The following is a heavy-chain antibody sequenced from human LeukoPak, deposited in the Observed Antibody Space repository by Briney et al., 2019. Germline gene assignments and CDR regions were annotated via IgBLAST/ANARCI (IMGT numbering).Heavy chain of an antibody. D-gene: IGHD6-19*01. CDR1: GFTVSSNY. V-gene: IGHV3-53*01. CDR3: ARDTGIAVAGSNY. CDR2: IYSGGST. Sequence: PGGSLRLSCAASGFTVSSNYMSWVRQAPGKGLEWVSVIYSGGSTYYADSVKGRFTISRDNSKNTLYPQMNSLRAEDTAVYYCARDTGIAVAGSNYWGQGTLVTVSS. J-gene: IGHJ4*02.